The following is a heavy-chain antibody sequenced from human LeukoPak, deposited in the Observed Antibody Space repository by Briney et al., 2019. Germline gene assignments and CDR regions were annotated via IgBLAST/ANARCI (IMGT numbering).Heavy chain of an antibody. CDR2: IYHSGST. Sequence: SQTLSLTCAVSGGSISSGGYSWSWIRQPPGKSLEWIGYIYHSGSTYYNPSLKSRVTISVDRSKNQFSLKLSSVTAADTAVYYCARITSEYSSSWYVGGYYYGMDVWGQGTTVTVS. V-gene: IGHV4-30-2*01. D-gene: IGHD6-13*01. J-gene: IGHJ6*02. CDR1: GGSISSGGYS. CDR3: ARITSEYSSSWYVGGYYYGMDV.